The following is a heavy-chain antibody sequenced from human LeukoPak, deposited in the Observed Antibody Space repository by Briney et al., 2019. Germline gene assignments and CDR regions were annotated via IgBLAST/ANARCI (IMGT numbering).Heavy chain of an antibody. CDR2: MNPNSGNT. CDR1: GYTFTSYD. J-gene: IGHJ4*02. Sequence: ASVKVSCKASGYTFTSYDINWVRQATGQGLEWMGWMNPNSGNTGYAQKFQGRVTMTRNTSISTAYMELSSLRSEDTAVYYCARGREWELIQGENYFDYWGQGTLVTVSS. D-gene: IGHD1-26*01. CDR3: ARGREWELIQGENYFDY. V-gene: IGHV1-8*01.